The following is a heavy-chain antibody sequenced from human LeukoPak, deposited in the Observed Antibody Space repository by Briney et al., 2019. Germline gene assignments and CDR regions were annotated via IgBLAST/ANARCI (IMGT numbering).Heavy chain of an antibody. CDR1: GDSVSSSTSA. J-gene: IGHJ4*02. Sequence: SQTLSLTCAISGDSVSSSTSAWNWIRQSPSRGLEWLGRTYYRSQWHYDYAAFVRSRITISPDASKNQFSLQLSSVTPEDTAVYYCATGWALPYWGQGTLVTASS. V-gene: IGHV6-1*01. D-gene: IGHD1-26*01. CDR3: ATGWALPY. CDR2: TYYRSQWHY.